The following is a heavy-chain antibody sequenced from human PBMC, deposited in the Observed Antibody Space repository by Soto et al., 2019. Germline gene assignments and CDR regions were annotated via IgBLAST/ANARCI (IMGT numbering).Heavy chain of an antibody. V-gene: IGHV4-4*07. CDR1: GASISGFY. Sequence: KSSETLSLTCTVSGASISGFYWSWIRKSAGKGLEWIGRIYATGTTDYNPSLKSRVMMSVDTSKKQLSLKLRSVTAAGTAVYYCVWDGAKTLRVWLDSWGQGISVTVSS. CDR3: VWDGAKTLRVWLDS. J-gene: IGHJ5*01. CDR2: IYATGTT. D-gene: IGHD1-26*01.